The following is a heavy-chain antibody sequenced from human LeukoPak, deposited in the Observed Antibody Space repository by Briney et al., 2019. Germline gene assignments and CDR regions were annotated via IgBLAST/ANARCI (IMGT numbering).Heavy chain of an antibody. Sequence: ASVNVSCKASGGTFSSYAISWVRQAPGQGLEWMGRIIPIFGTANYAQKFQGRVTITTDESTSTAYMELSSLRSEDTAVYYCAKTHSSGWYDDTYFGYWGQGTLVTVSS. J-gene: IGHJ4*02. CDR2: IIPIFGTA. CDR3: AKTHSSGWYDDTYFGY. CDR1: GGTFSSYA. D-gene: IGHD6-19*01. V-gene: IGHV1-69*05.